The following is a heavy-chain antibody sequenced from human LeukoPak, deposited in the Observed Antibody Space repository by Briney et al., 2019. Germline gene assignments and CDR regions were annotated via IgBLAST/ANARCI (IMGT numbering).Heavy chain of an antibody. CDR3: ARAHSGSDYFDC. CDR1: GFTFNTYT. D-gene: IGHD6-19*01. Sequence: PGGSLRLSCAASGFTFNTYTMNWVRQAPGKGLEWVSYISGSSGIIDYADSVRGRFTISRDNAKNSLYLQMNSLRAEDKAVYYCARAHSGSDYFDCWGQGILVIVSS. J-gene: IGHJ4*02. V-gene: IGHV3-48*01. CDR2: ISGSSGII.